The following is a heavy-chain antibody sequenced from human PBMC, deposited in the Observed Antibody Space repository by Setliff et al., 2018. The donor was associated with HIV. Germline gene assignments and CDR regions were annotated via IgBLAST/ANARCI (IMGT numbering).Heavy chain of an antibody. CDR2: INAGNGNT. V-gene: IGHV1-3*01. D-gene: IGHD3-16*01. Sequence: ASVMVSCKASGYTFTSYAMHWVRQAPGQRLEWMGWINAGNGNTKCSQKFQGRVTITRDTAASTAYMELSSLRSEDTAAYYCARDRFGDPYYYYYMDAWGKGTTVTVSS. CDR3: ARDRFGDPYYYYYMDA. J-gene: IGHJ6*03. CDR1: GYTFTSYA.